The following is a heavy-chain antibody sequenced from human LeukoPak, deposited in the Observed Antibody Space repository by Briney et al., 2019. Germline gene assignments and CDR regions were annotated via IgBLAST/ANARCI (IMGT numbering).Heavy chain of an antibody. J-gene: IGHJ4*02. D-gene: IGHD3-22*01. CDR3: ARYYYDSSGYLDY. V-gene: IGHV3-74*01. CDR2: LNSDGSST. CDR1: GFTFSSYW. Sequence: GGALRLSCAAAGFTFSSYWLHWGRQAPGKGLVWVSRLNSDGSSTIYPNSVKGRFTISRHNAKNTLYLQMNSLRAEDTAVYYCARYYYDSSGYLDYWGQGTLVSVSS.